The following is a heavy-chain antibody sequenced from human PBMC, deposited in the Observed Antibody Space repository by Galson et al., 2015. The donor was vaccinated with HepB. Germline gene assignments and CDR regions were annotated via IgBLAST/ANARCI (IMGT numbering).Heavy chain of an antibody. Sequence: SVKVSCKASGYTFTSYAIQWVRQAPGQRLEWMGWISAGNGHTKYPQKFQGRVTITRDTSASTAYMELTSLRSGDTAVYYCASGRFGELTPDFEYWGQGTLVTVSS. V-gene: IGHV1-3*01. D-gene: IGHD3-10*01. CDR2: ISAGNGHT. J-gene: IGHJ4*02. CDR3: ASGRFGELTPDFEY. CDR1: GYTFTSYA.